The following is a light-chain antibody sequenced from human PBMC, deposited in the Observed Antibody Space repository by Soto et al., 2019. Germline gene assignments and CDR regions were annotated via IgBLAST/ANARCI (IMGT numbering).Light chain of an antibody. CDR2: DAS. CDR1: ESVSNY. Sequence: EIVLTQSPATLSLSPGERATLSCRASESVSNYLAWYQQKRGQAPRVLIYDASNRAPGIPARFSGSGSGTDLTLTISSLEPEDVAVYYCQQRSNWPITFGQGTRLEIK. CDR3: QQRSNWPIT. V-gene: IGKV3-11*01. J-gene: IGKJ5*01.